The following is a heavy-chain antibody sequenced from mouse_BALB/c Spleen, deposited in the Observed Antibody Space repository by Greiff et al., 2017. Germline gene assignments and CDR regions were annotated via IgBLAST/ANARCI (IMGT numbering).Heavy chain of an antibody. CDR3: ARGSSYGFDV. Sequence: EVQLVESGGGLVQPGGSRKLSCAASGFTFSSFGMHWVRQAPEKGLEWVAYISSGSSTIYYADTVKGRFTISRDNPKNTLFLQMTSLRSEDTAMYYCARGSSYGFDVWGAGTTVTVSS. CDR1: GFTFSSFG. D-gene: IGHD1-1*01. CDR2: ISSGSSTI. J-gene: IGHJ1*01. V-gene: IGHV5-17*02.